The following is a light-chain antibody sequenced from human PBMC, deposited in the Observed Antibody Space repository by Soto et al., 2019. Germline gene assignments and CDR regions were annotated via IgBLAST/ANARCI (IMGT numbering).Light chain of an antibody. CDR3: QQYGSSPRT. V-gene: IGKV3-20*01. CDR2: GAS. J-gene: IGKJ1*01. CDR1: QNVSSSS. Sequence: EIVLTQSPGTLSLSPGERATLSCRASQNVSSSSLAWYQQKPGQAPRLLIYGASSRATGIPDRFSGSGSGTEFTLTISRLEPEDFAVYYCQQYGSSPRTFGQGTKVEI.